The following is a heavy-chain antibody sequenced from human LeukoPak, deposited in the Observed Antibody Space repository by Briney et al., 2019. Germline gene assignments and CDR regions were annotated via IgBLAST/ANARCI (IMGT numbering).Heavy chain of an antibody. V-gene: IGHV4-34*01. J-gene: IGHJ6*04. D-gene: IGHD2-2*01. CDR1: GGSFSGYY. CDR2: INHSGST. CDR3: AREGYCSSTSCYAIKRTYSYYYYGMDV. Sequence: SETLSLTCAVYGGSFSGYYWSWIRQPPGKGLEWIGEINHSGSTNYNPSLKSRVTISVDTSKNQFSLKLSSVTAADTAVYYCAREGYCSSTSCYAIKRTYSYYYYGMDVWGKGTTVTVSS.